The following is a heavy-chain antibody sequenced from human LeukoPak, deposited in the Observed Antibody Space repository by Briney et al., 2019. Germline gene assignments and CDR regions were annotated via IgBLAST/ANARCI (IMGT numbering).Heavy chain of an antibody. J-gene: IGHJ6*03. CDR2: INIRGST. V-gene: IGHV4-4*07. CDR3: ARVSCGGDCRGHYYHYYMDV. D-gene: IGHD2-21*02. CDR1: GDSITNYY. Sequence: SETLSLTCTVSGDSITNYYWSWIRQSADKGLEWIGRINIRGSTNFNPSLKSRVTMSVDTSKNQFSLKLSSVTAADTAVYYCARVSCGGDCRGHYYHYYMDVWGKGTTVTISS.